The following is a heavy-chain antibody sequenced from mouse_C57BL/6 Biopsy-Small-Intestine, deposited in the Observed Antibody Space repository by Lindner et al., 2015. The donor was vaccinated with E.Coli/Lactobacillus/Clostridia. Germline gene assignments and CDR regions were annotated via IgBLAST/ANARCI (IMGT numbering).Heavy chain of an antibody. V-gene: IGHV1S12*01. CDR2: ISPSDGAT. CDR3: ARETSLVGGGLDV. J-gene: IGHJ1*01. Sequence: VKVSCKASGYSFTTYYLHWVRQAPGQGLEWMGVISPSDGATTYAQRFQGRVTMTKDTSTSTVSMELSSLRSEDTAVYFCARETSLVGGGLDVWGQGTTVTVSS. D-gene: IGHD2-10*02. CDR1: GYSFTTYY.